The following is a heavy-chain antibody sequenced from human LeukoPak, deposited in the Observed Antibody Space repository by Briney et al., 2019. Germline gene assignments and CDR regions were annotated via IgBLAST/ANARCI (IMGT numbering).Heavy chain of an antibody. CDR1: GFTFSSYA. CDR2: ISYDGSNK. J-gene: IGHJ6*02. Sequence: GGSLRLSCAASGFTFSSYAMHWVRQAPGKGLEWVAVISYDGSNKYYADSVKGRFTISRDNSKNTLYLQMNSLRAEDTAVYYCAGGRYSSSRYYYYYGMDVWGQGTTVTVSS. V-gene: IGHV3-30-3*01. D-gene: IGHD6-13*01. CDR3: AGGRYSSSRYYYYYGMDV.